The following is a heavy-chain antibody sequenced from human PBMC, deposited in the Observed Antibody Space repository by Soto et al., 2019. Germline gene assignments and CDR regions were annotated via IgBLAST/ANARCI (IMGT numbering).Heavy chain of an antibody. CDR2: INHSGRV. CDR3: STRAYDTNGYYRFDP. J-gene: IGHJ5*01. CDR1: GGSFSGHS. D-gene: IGHD3-22*01. V-gene: IGHV4-34*01. Sequence: SETLSLTCAVYGGSFSGHSWTWIRQSPGKGLEWIGDINHSGRVNYSPSLKSRVTISLDTSKNQFSLTLSAVTAADTAMYYCSTRAYDTNGYYRFDPWGQGTLVTAPQ.